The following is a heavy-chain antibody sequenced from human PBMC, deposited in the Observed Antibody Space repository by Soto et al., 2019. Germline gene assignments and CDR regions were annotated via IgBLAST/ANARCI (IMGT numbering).Heavy chain of an antibody. D-gene: IGHD1-26*01. V-gene: IGHV4-4*02. CDR2: VDHSGAT. CDR1: NESINSPNW. J-gene: IGHJ4*02. CDR3: ARGGAVPAALVGSWSPFDS. Sequence: QVQLQQSGTGLVKPSETLSLTCFVYNESINSPNWWSWVRQPPGKGLEWIAEVDHSGATHYNSSLGSRATISVDRSTCRFSLTLACVTAAVTAVYDCARGGAVPAALVGSWSPFDSWGQGARVIVSS.